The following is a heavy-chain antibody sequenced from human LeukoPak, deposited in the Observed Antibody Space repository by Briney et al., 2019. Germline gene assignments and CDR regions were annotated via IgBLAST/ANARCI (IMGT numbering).Heavy chain of an antibody. CDR1: GGSISSYY. CDR2: IYYSGST. Sequence: SETLFLTCTVSGGSISSYYWTWIRQPPGKGLEWIGYIYYSGSTNYNPSLKSRVTISLDTSKNQFSLKLSSVTAADTAVYYCARDLDTRNSYEFAYWGQGTLVTVSS. J-gene: IGHJ4*02. CDR3: ARDLDTRNSYEFAY. V-gene: IGHV4-59*01. D-gene: IGHD5-18*01.